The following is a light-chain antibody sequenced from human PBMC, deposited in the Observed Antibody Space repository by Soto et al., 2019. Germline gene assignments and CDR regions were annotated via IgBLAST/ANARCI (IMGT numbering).Light chain of an antibody. Sequence: QSALTQPASVSGSPGQSITISCTGTSSDVGAYNYVSWYQQHPDKAPKLMIYDVSNRPSGVSNRFSGSKSGNTASLTISGLQAEDEADYYCYSYTTSSTRVFGGGTKLTVL. V-gene: IGLV2-14*01. J-gene: IGLJ2*01. CDR3: YSYTTSSTRV. CDR2: DVS. CDR1: SSDVGAYNY.